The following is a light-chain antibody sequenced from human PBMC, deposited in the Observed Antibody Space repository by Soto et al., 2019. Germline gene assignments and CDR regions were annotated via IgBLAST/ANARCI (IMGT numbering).Light chain of an antibody. CDR1: QSVSSY. CDR2: DAS. Sequence: IVLTQSPATLSLSPGQRDTLSCRASQSVSSYLACYQQKPGQAPRLLIYDASNRATGIPARFSGSRSGTGFTLTISSLEPEVCAVYYCQRRSNWPPFTFGPGTKVDIK. CDR3: QRRSNWPPFT. J-gene: IGKJ3*01. V-gene: IGKV3-11*01.